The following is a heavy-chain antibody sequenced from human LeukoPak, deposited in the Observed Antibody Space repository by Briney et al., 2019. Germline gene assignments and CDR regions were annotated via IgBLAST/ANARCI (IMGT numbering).Heavy chain of an antibody. CDR1: GYTFTGYY. J-gene: IGHJ3*02. V-gene: IGHV1-2*02. D-gene: IGHD1-26*01. CDR3: ARDRGIVGATTAFDI. Sequence: ASVKVSCKASGYTFTGYYMHWVRQAPGQGLEWMGWINPNSGGTNFAQKFQGRVTMTRDTSISTAYMELSRLRSDDTAVYYCARDRGIVGATTAFDIWGQGTMVTVSS. CDR2: INPNSGGT.